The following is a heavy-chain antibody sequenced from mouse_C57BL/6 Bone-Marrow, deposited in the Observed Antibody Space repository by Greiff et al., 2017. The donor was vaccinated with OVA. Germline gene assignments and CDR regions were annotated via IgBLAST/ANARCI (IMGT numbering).Heavy chain of an antibody. CDR3: ARDYYCSCWYLDV. Sequence: EVQLQQSGPELVKPGASVKISCKASGYTFTDYYMHWVKQSHGKSLAWIGDINPYNGGTSYNQKFKGKATLTVDKSSSTAYMELRSLTSEDSAVYDCARDYYCSCWYLDVWGTGTTVTVTS. V-gene: IGHV1-26*01. J-gene: IGHJ1*03. D-gene: IGHD1-1*01. CDR2: INPYNGGT. CDR1: GYTFTDYY.